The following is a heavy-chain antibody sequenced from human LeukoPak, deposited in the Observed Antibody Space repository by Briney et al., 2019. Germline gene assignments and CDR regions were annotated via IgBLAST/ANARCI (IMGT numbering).Heavy chain of an antibody. CDR2: IYPGDSDT. J-gene: IGHJ4*02. V-gene: IGHV5-51*01. CDR1: GYSFTSYW. Sequence: GESLKISCKGSGYSFTSYWIGWVRQMPVKGLEWMGIIYPGDSDTRYSPSFQGQVTISADKSISTAYLQWSSLKASDTAMYYCARNRDYCSSTSCYSFDYWGQGTLVTVSS. D-gene: IGHD2-2*02. CDR3: ARNRDYCSSTSCYSFDY.